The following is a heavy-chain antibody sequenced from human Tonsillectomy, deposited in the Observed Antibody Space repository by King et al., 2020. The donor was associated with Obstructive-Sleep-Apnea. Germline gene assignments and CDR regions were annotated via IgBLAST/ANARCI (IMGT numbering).Heavy chain of an antibody. V-gene: IGHV3-9*01. D-gene: IGHD5-12*01. CDR2: ISWNSGDI. CDR1: GFIFGDYA. Sequence: VQSGRSLRLSCAASGFIFGDYAMHWVRQSPGKGLEWVAGISWNSGDINYGDSVKGRFTISRDNAKSSLFLQMNSLRPEDTALYYCAKDPDYSGYDLFDNWGQGTLVTVSS. CDR3: AKDPDYSGYDLFDN. J-gene: IGHJ4*02.